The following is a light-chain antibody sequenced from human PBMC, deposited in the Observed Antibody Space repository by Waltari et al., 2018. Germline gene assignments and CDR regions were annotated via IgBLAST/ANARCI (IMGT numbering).Light chain of an antibody. CDR2: AAS. J-gene: IGKJ1*01. Sequence: VLTQSPGTLSLSPGDRATLSCRASQSISKYLVWYQQRPVHAPRLLIYAASTRATGIPDRFSGSGFGTDFTLTISRLEPEDFAMYYCQNHERLPATFGQGTKVEIK. CDR3: QNHERLPAT. CDR1: QSISKY. V-gene: IGKV3-20*01.